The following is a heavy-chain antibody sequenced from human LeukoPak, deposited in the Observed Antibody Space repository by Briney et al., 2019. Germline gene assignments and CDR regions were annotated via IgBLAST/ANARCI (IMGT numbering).Heavy chain of an antibody. CDR1: GFTFSSHW. V-gene: IGHV3-74*01. CDR3: AKDMGGGSASYCDY. J-gene: IGHJ4*02. CDR2: INSGGSST. Sequence: PGGSLRLSCAASGFTFSSHWMHWVRQAPGKGLVWVSRINSGGSSTSYADSVKGRFTISRDNAKNTLYLQMNSLRAEDTAVYYCAKDMGGGSASYCDYWGQGTLVTVSS. D-gene: IGHD1-26*01.